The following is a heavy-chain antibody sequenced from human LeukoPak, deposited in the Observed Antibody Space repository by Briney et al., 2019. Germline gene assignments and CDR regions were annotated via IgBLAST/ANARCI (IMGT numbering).Heavy chain of an antibody. CDR1: GGSISSYY. J-gene: IGHJ4*02. CDR2: IYTSGST. D-gene: IGHD3-10*01. Sequence: SETLSLTCTVSGGSISSYYWSWIRQPAGKGLEWIGRIYTSGSTNYNPSLRSRVTMSVDTSMNQFSLKLSSVTAADTAVYYCAREDSAARPDYWGQGTLVTVSS. V-gene: IGHV4-4*07. CDR3: AREDSAARPDY.